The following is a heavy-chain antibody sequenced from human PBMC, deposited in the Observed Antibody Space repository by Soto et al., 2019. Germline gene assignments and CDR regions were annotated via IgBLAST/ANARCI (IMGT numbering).Heavy chain of an antibody. CDR2: INQDGSAR. V-gene: IGHV3-7*01. Sequence: AGGSLRLSCAASGFTFSNHWMHWVRQAPGEGLEWVANINQDGSARYYVDSVKGRFTISRDNTKDSLYLQMNSLRAEDTAVYYCARDTFGGVIATFSPDYWGQGTLVTVSS. CDR3: ARDTFGGVIATFSPDY. CDR1: GFTFSNHW. J-gene: IGHJ4*02. D-gene: IGHD3-16*02.